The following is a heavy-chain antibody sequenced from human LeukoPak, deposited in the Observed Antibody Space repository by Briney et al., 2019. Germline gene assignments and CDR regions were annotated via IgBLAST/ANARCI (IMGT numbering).Heavy chain of an antibody. CDR3: AKETGYSSGWYRNLDY. CDR1: GFTFDDYA. CDR2: ISWEGGST. Sequence: GSLRLSCAASGFTFDDYAMHWVRQAPGKGLEWVSLISWEGGSTYYADSVKGRFTISRDNSKNSLYLEMNSLRAEDTALYYCAKETGYSSGWYRNLDYWGQGTLVTVSS. V-gene: IGHV3-43D*03. D-gene: IGHD6-19*01. J-gene: IGHJ4*02.